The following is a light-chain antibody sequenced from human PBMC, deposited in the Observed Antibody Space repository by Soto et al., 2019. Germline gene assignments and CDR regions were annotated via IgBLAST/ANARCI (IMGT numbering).Light chain of an antibody. V-gene: IGLV1-51*01. J-gene: IGLJ3*02. CDR2: DNY. CDR1: SSSVGHES. Sequence: QSVLTQPPSVSAAPGQTVTISCSGSSSSVGHESVSWYQSLPGTAPKLLIYDNYKRPPGIPDRFSASQSGTSATLGITGLQTGDEADYYCGTWDTTLNVWVFGGGTKVTVL. CDR3: GTWDTTLNVWV.